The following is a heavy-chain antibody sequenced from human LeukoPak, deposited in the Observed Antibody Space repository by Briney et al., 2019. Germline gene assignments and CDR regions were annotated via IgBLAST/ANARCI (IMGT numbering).Heavy chain of an antibody. J-gene: IGHJ4*02. CDR3: ARRKNPDGSGSYYPY. D-gene: IGHD3-10*01. V-gene: IGHV4-34*01. CDR1: GESFSGYY. Sequence: SETLSLTCAVYGESFSGYYWSWIRQPPGKGLEWIGEINHSGSTSCNPSLKSRVTISVDTSKNQFSLKLSSVTAADTAVYYCARRKNPDGSGSYYPYWGQGTQVTVSS. CDR2: INHSGST.